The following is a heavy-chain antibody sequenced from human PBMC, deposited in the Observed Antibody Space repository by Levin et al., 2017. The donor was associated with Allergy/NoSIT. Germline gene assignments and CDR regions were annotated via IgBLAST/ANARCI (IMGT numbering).Heavy chain of an antibody. CDR1: GGSVSSGSYY. CDR3: ARSSSSWTNNWFDP. D-gene: IGHD6-13*01. V-gene: IGHV4-61*01. CDR2: IYYSGST. Sequence: SETLSLTCTVSGGSVSSGSYYWSWIRQPPGKGLEWIGYIYYSGSTNYNPSLKSRVTISVDTSKNQFSLKLSSVTAADTAVYYCARSSSSWTNNWFDPWGQGTLVTVSS. J-gene: IGHJ5*02.